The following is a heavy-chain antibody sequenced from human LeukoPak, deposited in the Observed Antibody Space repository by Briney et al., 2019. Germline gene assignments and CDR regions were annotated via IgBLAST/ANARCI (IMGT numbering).Heavy chain of an antibody. D-gene: IGHD3-10*01. CDR3: ARELVRGVRSFDP. J-gene: IGHJ5*02. CDR2: ISSSGSTI. V-gene: IGHV3-48*03. Sequence: GGSLSLSCAASGFTFSSYGMNWVRQAPGKGLEWVSYISSSGSTIYYADSVKGRFTISRDNAKNSLYLQMNSLRAEDTAVYYCARELVRGVRSFDPWGQGTLVTVSS. CDR1: GFTFSSYG.